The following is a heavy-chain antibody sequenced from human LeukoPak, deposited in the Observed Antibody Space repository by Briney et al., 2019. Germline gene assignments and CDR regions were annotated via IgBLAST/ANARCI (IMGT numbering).Heavy chain of an antibody. CDR3: ARHKSGIDWFDP. Sequence: SETLSLTCTLSGDSIRSSGFCWGWIRQPPGKGLECVGVICDTGNTYYNPSLKSRVTISVDTSKNQFSLRVTSVTAADTALYYCARHKSGIDWFDPWGQGTLVTVSS. V-gene: IGHV4-39*01. CDR1: GDSIRSSGFC. D-gene: IGHD1-14*01. J-gene: IGHJ5*02. CDR2: ICDTGNT.